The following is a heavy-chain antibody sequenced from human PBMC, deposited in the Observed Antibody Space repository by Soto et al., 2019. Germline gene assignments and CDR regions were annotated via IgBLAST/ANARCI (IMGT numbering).Heavy chain of an antibody. D-gene: IGHD2-2*01. Sequence: GASVKVSCKASGGTFSSYASSWVRQAPGQGLEWMGGIIPIFGTANYAQKFQGRVTITADKSTSTAYMELSSLRSEDTAVYYCARDQIVVVPAPYYYYGMDVWGQGTTVTVSS. CDR2: IIPIFGTA. J-gene: IGHJ6*02. CDR1: GGTFSSYA. CDR3: ARDQIVVVPAPYYYYGMDV. V-gene: IGHV1-69*06.